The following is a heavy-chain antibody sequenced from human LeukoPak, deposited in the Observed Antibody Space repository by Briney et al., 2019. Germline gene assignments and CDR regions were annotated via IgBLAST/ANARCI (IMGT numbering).Heavy chain of an antibody. D-gene: IGHD3-9*01. J-gene: IGHJ4*02. CDR1: GGSFSGYY. Sequence: SETLSLTCAVYGGSFSGYYWSWIRQPPGKGLEWIGEINHSGSTNYNPSLKSRVTISVDTSKNQFSLKLSSVTAADTAVYYCARGSLRYFDWLFDCWGQGTLVTVSS. CDR3: ARGSLRYFDWLFDC. CDR2: INHSGST. V-gene: IGHV4-34*01.